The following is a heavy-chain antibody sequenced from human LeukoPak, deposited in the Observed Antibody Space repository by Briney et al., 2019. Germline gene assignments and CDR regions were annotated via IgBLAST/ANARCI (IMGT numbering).Heavy chain of an antibody. CDR3: ASWYYYDSSSALLGYFDY. Sequence: SQTLSLTCTVSGGSISSGGYYWSWIRQPPGKGLEWIGYIYHSGSTYYNPSLKSRVTISVDRSKNQFSLKLSSVTAADTAVYYCASWYYYDSSSALLGYFDYWGQGTLVTVSS. CDR2: IYHSGST. D-gene: IGHD3-22*01. J-gene: IGHJ4*02. CDR1: GGSISSGGYY. V-gene: IGHV4-30-2*01.